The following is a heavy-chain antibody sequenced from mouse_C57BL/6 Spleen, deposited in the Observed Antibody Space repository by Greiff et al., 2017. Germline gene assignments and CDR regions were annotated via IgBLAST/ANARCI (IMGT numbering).Heavy chain of an antibody. CDR3: ARRLITTVVANYAMDY. CDR2: IDPSDSYT. Sequence: QVQLQQPGAELVKPGASVKLSCKASGYTFTSYWMQWVKQRPGQGLEWIGEIDPSDSYTNYNQKFKGKATLTVDTSSSTAYMQLSSLTSEDSAVYYCARRLITTVVANYAMDYWGQGTSVTVSS. D-gene: IGHD1-1*01. CDR1: GYTFTSYW. V-gene: IGHV1-50*01. J-gene: IGHJ4*01.